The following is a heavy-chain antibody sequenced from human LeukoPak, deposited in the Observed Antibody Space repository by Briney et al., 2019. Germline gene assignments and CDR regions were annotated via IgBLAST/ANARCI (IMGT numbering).Heavy chain of an antibody. V-gene: IGHV1-18*01. CDR1: GYTFTSYG. Sequence: GASVKVSCKASGYTFTSYGISWVRQAPGQGLEWMGWISAYNGNTHYAQKLQGRVTMTTDTSTSTAYMELRSLRSDDTAVYYCARSGASSPHYYDSSGYYYVQGDDYWGQGTLVTVSS. CDR3: ARSGASSPHYYDSSGYYYVQGDDY. J-gene: IGHJ4*02. D-gene: IGHD3-22*01. CDR2: ISAYNGNT.